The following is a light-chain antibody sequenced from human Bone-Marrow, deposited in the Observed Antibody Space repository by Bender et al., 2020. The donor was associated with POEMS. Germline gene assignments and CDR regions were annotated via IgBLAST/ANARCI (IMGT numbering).Light chain of an antibody. J-gene: IGLJ3*02. Sequence: QSVVTQPPSLSEAPRQRVTISCSGSSSNIGNHGVNWYQQLPGKAPKLLIFKTDQRPSGVPDRFSGSKSGTSASLAIGGLQSEDAGDYYCASWDARLSGVFGGGTSLAVL. CDR1: SSNIGNHG. CDR2: KTD. V-gene: IGLV1-36*01. CDR3: ASWDARLSGV.